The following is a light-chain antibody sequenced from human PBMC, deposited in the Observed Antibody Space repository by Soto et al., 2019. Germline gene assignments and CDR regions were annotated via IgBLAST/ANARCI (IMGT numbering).Light chain of an antibody. Sequence: EIVMTQSPATLSVSPGERVTLSCRASQSVSRNLAWYQQLPGQAPRHLIYAASTRTTGIPARFSGSGSGTEFTLTTSRLQPEDFAVYYCQQYNNWPPLAFGGGTKVEIK. V-gene: IGKV3-15*01. CDR2: AAS. CDR1: QSVSRN. CDR3: QQYNNWPPLA. J-gene: IGKJ4*01.